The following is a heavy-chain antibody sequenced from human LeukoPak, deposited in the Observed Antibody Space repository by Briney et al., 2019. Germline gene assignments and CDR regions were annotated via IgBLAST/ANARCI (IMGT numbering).Heavy chain of an antibody. V-gene: IGHV3-9*01. CDR2: ISWNSGSI. Sequence: GGSLRLSCAASGFTFDDYAMHWVRQAPGKGLEWLSGISWNSGSIGYADSVKGRFTISRDNAKNSLYLQMNSLRAEDTALYYCAKSASAAMTGRNWFDPWGQGTLVTVSS. CDR3: AKSASAAMTGRNWFDP. CDR1: GFTFDDYA. D-gene: IGHD2-2*01. J-gene: IGHJ5*02.